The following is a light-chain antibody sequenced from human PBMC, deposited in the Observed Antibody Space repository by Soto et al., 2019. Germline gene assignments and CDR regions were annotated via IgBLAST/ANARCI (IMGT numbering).Light chain of an antibody. V-gene: IGLV1-44*01. CDR2: SNN. CDR3: AAWDDSLNGSYV. CDR1: SSNIGSNT. J-gene: IGLJ1*01. Sequence: QSVLTQPPSASGTPGQRVTISCSGSSSNIGSNTVNWYQQLPGTAPKLLIYSNNQRPSGVPDRFSGSKSGTSASVAISGLQSEDEADYYCAAWDDSLNGSYVFGTGTKLTVL.